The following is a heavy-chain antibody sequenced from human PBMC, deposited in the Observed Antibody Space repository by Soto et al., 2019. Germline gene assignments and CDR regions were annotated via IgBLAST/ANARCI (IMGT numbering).Heavy chain of an antibody. CDR1: GYTFTSYD. V-gene: IGHV1-8*01. CDR2: MNPNSGNT. Sequence: ASVKVSCKASGYTFTSYDINWVRQATGQGLEWMGWMNPNSGNTGYAQKFQGRVTMTRNTSISTAYMELSSPRSEDTAMYYCARGGESKYYYGMDVWGQGTTVTVSS. CDR3: ARGGESKYYYGMDV. J-gene: IGHJ6*02. D-gene: IGHD3-16*01.